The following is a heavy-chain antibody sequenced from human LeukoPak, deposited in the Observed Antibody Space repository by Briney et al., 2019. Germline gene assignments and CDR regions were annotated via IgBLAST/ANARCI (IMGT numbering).Heavy chain of an antibody. J-gene: IGHJ4*02. Sequence: SETLSLTCTVSGGSISSYYWSWIRQPPGKGLEWIGYIYYSGSTNYNPSLKSRVTISVDTSKNQFSLRLSSVTAADTAVYYCQSRYLEWLLEYWGQGTLVTVSS. V-gene: IGHV4-59*08. CDR2: IYYSGST. CDR3: QSRYLEWLLEY. D-gene: IGHD3-3*01. CDR1: GGSISSYY.